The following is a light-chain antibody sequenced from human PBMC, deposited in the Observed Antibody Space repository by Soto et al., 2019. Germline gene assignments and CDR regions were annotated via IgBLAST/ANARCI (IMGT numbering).Light chain of an antibody. CDR1: QDISNY. J-gene: IGKJ3*01. V-gene: IGKV1-33*01. CDR2: DAS. Sequence: DIQMTQSPSSLSASVGDRVTITCQASQDISNYLNWYQQKPGKAPKLLIYDASNLETGVPSRFSGSGSGTDFTFTISSLQPEDIATYYCQQYDNLPRFTFGPGTKVDMK. CDR3: QQYDNLPRFT.